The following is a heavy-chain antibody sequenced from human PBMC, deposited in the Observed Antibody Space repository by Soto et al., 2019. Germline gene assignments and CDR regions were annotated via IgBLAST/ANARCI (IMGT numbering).Heavy chain of an antibody. CDR2: ISYDGSNK. J-gene: IGHJ6*02. CDR3: AIPHPDVYWKVEYYDGMDV. V-gene: IGHV3-30-3*01. Sequence: QVQLVESGGGVVQPGRSLRLSCAASGFTFSSYAMHWVRQAPGKGLEWVAVISYDGSNKYYADSVKGRFTISRDNSKNPLYLQMNSLRAEDTAVCYCAIPHPDVYWKVEYYDGMDVWGQGTTVTGSS. D-gene: IGHD1-1*01. CDR1: GFTFSSYA.